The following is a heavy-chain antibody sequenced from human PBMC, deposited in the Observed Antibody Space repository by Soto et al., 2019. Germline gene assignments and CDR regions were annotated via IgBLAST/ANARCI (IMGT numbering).Heavy chain of an antibody. V-gene: IGHV3-33*01. J-gene: IGHJ6*03. Sequence: PGGSLRLSCAASGFTFSSYGMHWVRQAPGKGLEWVAVIWYDGSNKYYADSVKGRFTISRDNSKNTLYLQMNSLRAEDTAVYYCARTVKTPVAIPAAMPGVQIPYYYYYMDVWGKGTTVTVSS. CDR3: ARTVKTPVAIPAAMPGVQIPYYYYYMDV. CDR1: GFTFSSYG. CDR2: IWYDGSNK. D-gene: IGHD2-2*01.